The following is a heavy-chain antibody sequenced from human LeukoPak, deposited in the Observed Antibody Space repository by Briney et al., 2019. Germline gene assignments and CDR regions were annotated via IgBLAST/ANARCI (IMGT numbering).Heavy chain of an antibody. D-gene: IGHD5-24*01. J-gene: IGHJ4*02. CDR2: INPNSGGT. V-gene: IGHV1-2*02. Sequence: GASVKASCKASGYTFTGYYMHWVRQAPGQGLEWMGWINPNSGGTNYAQKFQGRVTMTRDTSISTAYMELSRLRSDDTAVYYCAKPRDGYNPHFDYWGQGTLVTVSS. CDR1: GYTFTGYY. CDR3: AKPRDGYNPHFDY.